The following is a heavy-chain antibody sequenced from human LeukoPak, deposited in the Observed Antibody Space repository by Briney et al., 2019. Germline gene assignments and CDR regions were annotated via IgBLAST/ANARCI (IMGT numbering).Heavy chain of an antibody. D-gene: IGHD5-12*01. CDR2: INPSGGST. J-gene: IGHJ4*02. V-gene: IGHV1-46*01. Sequence: ASVKVSCKASGYTFTSYYMHWVRQAPGQGLEWMGIINPSGGSTSYAQKFQGRVTMTRDTSTSTVYMELSSLRSEDTAVYYCARDLGYSAYPKDWHYFDYWGQGTLVTVSS. CDR3: ARDLGYSAYPKDWHYFDY. CDR1: GYTFTSYY.